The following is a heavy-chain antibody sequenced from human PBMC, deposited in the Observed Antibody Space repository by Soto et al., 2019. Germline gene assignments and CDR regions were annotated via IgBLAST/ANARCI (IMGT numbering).Heavy chain of an antibody. CDR1: GFTFCSSS. Sequence: EVQLVESGGGLVQPGGSLRLSCAASGFTFCSSSMNWVRQAPGKGLEWVSYISSSSSTIYYADSVKGRFTISRDNAKNSLYRQMNSLRDEDTAVYYCARDSGSSYGPFDYWGQGTLVTVSS. J-gene: IGHJ4*02. CDR2: ISSSSSTI. CDR3: ARDSGSSYGPFDY. V-gene: IGHV3-48*02. D-gene: IGHD5-18*01.